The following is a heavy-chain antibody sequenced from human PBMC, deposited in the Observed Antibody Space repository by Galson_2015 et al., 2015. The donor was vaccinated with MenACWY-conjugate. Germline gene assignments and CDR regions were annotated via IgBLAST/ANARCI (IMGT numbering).Heavy chain of an antibody. CDR3: ARHGSGRSFQAQDRFDF. Sequence: SETLSLTCTVYGGSIRSYYWSWIRQPPGKGLEWIGYIYYSGSTNYNPSLKSRVTISVDTSKNQFSLRLSSVTAADTALYYCARHGSGRSFQAQDRFDFWGQGTLVTVSS. D-gene: IGHD1-26*01. J-gene: IGHJ4*02. V-gene: IGHV4-59*08. CDR1: GGSIRSYY. CDR2: IYYSGST.